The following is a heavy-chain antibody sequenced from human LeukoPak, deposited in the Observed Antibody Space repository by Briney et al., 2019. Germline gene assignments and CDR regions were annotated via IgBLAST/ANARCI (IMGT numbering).Heavy chain of an antibody. CDR1: GFTFTSYG. V-gene: IGHV3-33*06. CDR3: AKGESSNWYYLDY. D-gene: IGHD6-13*01. J-gene: IGHJ4*02. Sequence: GRSLRLSCAASGFTFTSYGMHWVRQAPGKGLEWVAVIWYDGIDKYYADSVKGRFTISRDNSKNTLYLQMNSLRAEGTAVYYCAKGESSNWYYLDYWGQGTLVTVSS. CDR2: IWYDGIDK.